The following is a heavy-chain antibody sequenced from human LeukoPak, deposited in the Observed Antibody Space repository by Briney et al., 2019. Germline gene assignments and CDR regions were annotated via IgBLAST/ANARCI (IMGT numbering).Heavy chain of an antibody. J-gene: IGHJ4*02. D-gene: IGHD2-2*01. Sequence: PGGSLRLSCAASGFTVSTNYMSWVRQAPGKGLEWVATIYRGGGIFYADPVKGRFTISRDNSKNTLYLQMNSLRAEDTAVYYCARAPCSSTSCYIDYWGQGTLVTVSS. V-gene: IGHV3-53*01. CDR1: GFTVSTNY. CDR3: ARAPCSSTSCYIDY. CDR2: IYRGGGI.